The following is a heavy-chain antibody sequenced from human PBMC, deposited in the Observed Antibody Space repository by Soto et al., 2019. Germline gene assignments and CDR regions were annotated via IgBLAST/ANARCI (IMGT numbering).Heavy chain of an antibody. V-gene: IGHV4-59*01. D-gene: IGHD7-27*01. CDR2: VYYSGST. Sequence: QVQLQESGPGLVKPSETLSLTCTVSGSSISSYYWSWIRKPQRQGLGRIGFVYYSGSTNYNPHLTRRVTISVATSKDPCSLNRSSVTAADTAVYYCARWGLAPDYYYYGIDVLGQGSTVTVSS. CDR1: GSSISSYY. J-gene: IGHJ6*02. CDR3: ARWGLAPDYYYYGIDV.